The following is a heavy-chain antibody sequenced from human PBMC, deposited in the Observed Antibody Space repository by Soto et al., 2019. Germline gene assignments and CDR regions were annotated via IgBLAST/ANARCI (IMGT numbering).Heavy chain of an antibody. D-gene: IGHD3-10*01. Sequence: SETLSLTCTVSGGSISSSSYYWGWIRQPPGKGLEWIGSIYYSGSTYYNPSLKSRVTMSVVTSKNQFSLKLSSVTAADTAVYYCARHYYGSGSYSAFDIWGQGTMVTVSS. CDR2: IYYSGST. CDR1: GGSISSSSYY. CDR3: ARHYYGSGSYSAFDI. V-gene: IGHV4-39*01. J-gene: IGHJ3*02.